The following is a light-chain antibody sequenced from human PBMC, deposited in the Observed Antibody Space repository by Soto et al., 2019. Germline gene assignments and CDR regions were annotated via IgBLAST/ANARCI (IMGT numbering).Light chain of an antibody. Sequence: EIVLTQSPGTLSFSPGERATLSCRASQSVSSSYLAWYQQKPGQAPRLVMFGASSRAPGIPDRFSGSGSGTDFTLTISRLEPEDFAVYYCQHYGSSRLWTFGQGTKVDIK. V-gene: IGKV3-20*01. CDR2: GAS. CDR3: QHYGSSRLWT. J-gene: IGKJ1*01. CDR1: QSVSSSY.